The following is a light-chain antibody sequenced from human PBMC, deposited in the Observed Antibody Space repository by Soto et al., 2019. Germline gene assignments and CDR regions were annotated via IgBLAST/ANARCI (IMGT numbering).Light chain of an antibody. Sequence: DIQMPQSPSSVTASVGDRVTITCRARQGISSWLAWYQQKPGKAPNLLVYAASSLQSGVPSRFSGSGSGADFTLTISSLQPEDFAAYYCQQTNSFPLTFGGGTKVEIK. CDR3: QQTNSFPLT. V-gene: IGKV1-12*01. CDR1: QGISSW. J-gene: IGKJ4*01. CDR2: AAS.